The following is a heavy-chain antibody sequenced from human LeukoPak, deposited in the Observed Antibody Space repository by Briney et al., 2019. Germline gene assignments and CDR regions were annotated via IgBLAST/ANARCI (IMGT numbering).Heavy chain of an antibody. J-gene: IGHJ6*02. V-gene: IGHV1-8*01. CDR3: ARESSGDYHDHYGMDI. CDR1: GYTFTSYD. Sequence: ASVKVSCKASGYTFTSYDINWVRQATGQGLEWMGWMNPNSGNTGYAQKFQGRVTMTRNTSISTAYMELSSLRSEDTAVYYCARESSGDYHDHYGMDIWGQGTTVTVSS. CDR2: MNPNSGNT. D-gene: IGHD4-17*01.